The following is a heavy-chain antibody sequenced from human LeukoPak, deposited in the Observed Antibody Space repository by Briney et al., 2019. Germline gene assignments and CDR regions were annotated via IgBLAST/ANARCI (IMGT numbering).Heavy chain of an antibody. V-gene: IGHV4-61*01. CDR3: ASSQWLAYYFDY. Sequence: PSDTLSLTCPGPDGSVSSGRYYWSWIRQPPGKGLEGIGYIYYSGSTNYNPSLKSRVTISVDTSKNQFSLKLSSVTAADTAVYYCASSQWLAYYFDYWGQGTLVTVSS. J-gene: IGHJ4*02. CDR1: DGSVSSGRYY. CDR2: IYYSGST. D-gene: IGHD6-19*01.